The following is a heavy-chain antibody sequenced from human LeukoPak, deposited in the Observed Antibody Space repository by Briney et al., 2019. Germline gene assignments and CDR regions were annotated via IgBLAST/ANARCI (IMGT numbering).Heavy chain of an antibody. D-gene: IGHD2-15*01. Sequence: SETPSLTCTVSGGSISSSSYYWGWIRQPPGKGLEGIGSIYYSGSTNYNPSLKSRVTISVDTSKNQFSLKLSSVTAADTAVYYCARGLRYCSGGSCYSGCVDYWGQGTLVTVSS. V-gene: IGHV4-39*07. J-gene: IGHJ4*02. CDR3: ARGLRYCSGGSCYSGCVDY. CDR1: GGSISSSSYY. CDR2: IYYSGST.